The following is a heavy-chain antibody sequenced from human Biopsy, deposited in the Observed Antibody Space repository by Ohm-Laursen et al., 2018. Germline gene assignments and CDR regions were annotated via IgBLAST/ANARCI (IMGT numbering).Heavy chain of an antibody. CDR1: GFTFSTHW. D-gene: IGHD6-13*01. J-gene: IGHJ3*01. Sequence: SLRLSCAASGFTFSTHWMTWVRQAPGKGLEWVANINRDGSQSNHADSVKGRFTISRDNAKNSLYLQMNSLRAEDTAVYYCTRDTTYDAGTTYYDALDVWGQGTTVTVSS. V-gene: IGHV3-7*01. CDR3: TRDTTYDAGTTYYDALDV. CDR2: INRDGSQS.